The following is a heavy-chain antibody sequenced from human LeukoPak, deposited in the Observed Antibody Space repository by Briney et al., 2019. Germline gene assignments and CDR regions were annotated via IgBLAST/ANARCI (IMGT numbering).Heavy chain of an antibody. D-gene: IGHD3-10*01. CDR3: ARVDGMVRGVINWFDP. Sequence: GASVKVSCKASGGTFSSYAISWVRQAPGQGLEWMGGIIPIFGTANYAQKFQGRVTITADESTSTAYMELSSLRSEDTAVYYCARVDGMVRGVINWFDPWGQGTLVTVSS. J-gene: IGHJ5*02. V-gene: IGHV1-69*13. CDR1: GGTFSSYA. CDR2: IIPIFGTA.